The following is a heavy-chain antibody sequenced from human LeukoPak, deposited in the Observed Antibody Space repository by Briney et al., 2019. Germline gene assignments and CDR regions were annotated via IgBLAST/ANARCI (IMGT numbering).Heavy chain of an antibody. CDR3: ARGRDDSSGYYYIGI. J-gene: IGHJ3*02. V-gene: IGHV4-59*12. CDR2: IYYSGST. CDR1: GGSISSYY. Sequence: SETLSLTCTVSGGSISSYYWSWIRQPPGKGLEWIGYIYYSGSTYYNPSLKSRVTISVDTSKNQFSLKLSSVTAADTAVYYCARGRDDSSGYYYIGIWGQGTMVTVSS. D-gene: IGHD3-22*01.